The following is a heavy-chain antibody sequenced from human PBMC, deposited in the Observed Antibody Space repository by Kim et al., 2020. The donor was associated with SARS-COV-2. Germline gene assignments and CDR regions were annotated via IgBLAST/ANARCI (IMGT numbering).Heavy chain of an antibody. CDR3: AKRGQDYYGSGSYYPDY. CDR2: ISYDGSNK. V-gene: IGHV3-30*18. D-gene: IGHD3-10*01. Sequence: GGSLRLSCAASGFTFSSYGMHWVRQAPGKGLEWVAVISYDGSNKYYADSVKGRFTISRDNSKNTLYLQMNSLRAEDTAVYYCAKRGQDYYGSGSYYPDYWGQGTLVTVSS. CDR1: GFTFSSYG. J-gene: IGHJ4*02.